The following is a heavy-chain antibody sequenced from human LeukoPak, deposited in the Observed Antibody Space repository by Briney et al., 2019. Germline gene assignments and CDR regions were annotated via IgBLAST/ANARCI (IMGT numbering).Heavy chain of an antibody. CDR2: IYYSGST. J-gene: IGHJ4*02. CDR1: GGSISSYY. Sequence: SETLSLTCTVSGGSISSYYWSWIRQPPGKGLEWIGYIYYSGSTNYNPSLKSRVTISVDTSKNQFSLKLSSVTAADTAVYYCARFSGWYKFFDYWGQGTLVTVSP. CDR3: ARFSGWYKFFDY. V-gene: IGHV4-59*01. D-gene: IGHD6-19*01.